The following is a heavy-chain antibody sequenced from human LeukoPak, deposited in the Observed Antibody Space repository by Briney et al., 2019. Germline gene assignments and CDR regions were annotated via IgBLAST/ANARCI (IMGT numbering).Heavy chain of an antibody. V-gene: IGHV1-2*02. CDR1: GYTFTGYY. CDR3: ARGRLREGYDSSGSPYYYYGMDV. Sequence: ASVKVSCKASGYTFTGYYMHWVRQAPGQGLEWMGWINPNSGGTNYAQKFQGRVTMTRDTSISTAYMELSRLRSDDTAVYYCARGRLREGYDSSGSPYYYYGMDVWGQGTTVTVSS. CDR2: INPNSGGT. D-gene: IGHD3-22*01. J-gene: IGHJ6*02.